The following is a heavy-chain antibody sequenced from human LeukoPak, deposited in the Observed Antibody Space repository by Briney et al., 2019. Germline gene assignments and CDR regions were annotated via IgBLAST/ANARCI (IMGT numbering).Heavy chain of an antibody. D-gene: IGHD2-2*01. CDR1: GFSLRTSGMC. CDR2: IDWDDDK. V-gene: IGHV2-70*11. CDR3: ARTQGLYSTTWPIDS. Sequence: SGPALVKPTQTLTLTCSFSGFSLRTSGMCVSWIRQPPGKALEWLARIDWDDDKYYTTSLKTRLTISKDTSKNQVVLTMTNMDPVDTATYYCARTQGLYSTTWPIDSWGQGTLVTVSS. J-gene: IGHJ4*02.